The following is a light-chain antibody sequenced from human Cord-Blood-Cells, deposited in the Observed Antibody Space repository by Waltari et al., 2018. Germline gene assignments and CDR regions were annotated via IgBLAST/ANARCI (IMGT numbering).Light chain of an antibody. V-gene: IGLV1-44*01. CDR1: SSNIGRNT. CDR3: AAWDDSLNGPV. Sequence: QSVLTQPPSASGTPGQRVTISCSGSSSNIGRNTVNWYQQLPGTAPKLLIYSNKQRPSGVPDRFSGSKSGTSASLAISGLQSEDEADYYCAAWDDSLNGPVFGGGTQLTVL. CDR2: SNK. J-gene: IGLJ7*01.